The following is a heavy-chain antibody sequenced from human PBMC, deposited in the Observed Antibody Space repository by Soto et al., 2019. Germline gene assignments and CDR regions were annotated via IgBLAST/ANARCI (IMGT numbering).Heavy chain of an antibody. Sequence: PSETLSLTCTVSGGSISGYYWNWIRQPPGKGLEWIGYIYDSGSTNYNPSLKSRVTISVDTSKNQFSLKLSSVTAADTAVYYCARPLFGRGNWFDPWGQGTLVTVSS. J-gene: IGHJ5*02. D-gene: IGHD3-10*01. CDR3: ARPLFGRGNWFDP. CDR2: IYDSGST. CDR1: GGSISGYY. V-gene: IGHV4-59*01.